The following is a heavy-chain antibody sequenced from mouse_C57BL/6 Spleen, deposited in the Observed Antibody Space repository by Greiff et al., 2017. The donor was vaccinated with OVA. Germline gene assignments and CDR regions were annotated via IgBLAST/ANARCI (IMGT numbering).Heavy chain of an antibody. CDR3: VRGGSYYDYDPYAMDY. CDR2: IRSKSSNYAT. J-gene: IGHJ4*01. V-gene: IGHV10-3*01. D-gene: IGHD2-4*01. Sequence: EVKLVESGGGLVQPKGSLKLSCAASGFTFNTYAMHWVRQAPGKGLEWVARIRSKSSNYATYYADSVKDRFTISRDDSQSMLYLQMNNLKTEDTAMYYCVRGGSYYDYDPYAMDYWGQGTSVTVSS. CDR1: GFTFNTYA.